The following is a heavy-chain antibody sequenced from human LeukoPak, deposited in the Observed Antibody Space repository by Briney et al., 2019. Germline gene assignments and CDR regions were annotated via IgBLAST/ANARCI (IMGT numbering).Heavy chain of an antibody. D-gene: IGHD6-19*01. Sequence: ASVKVSCKASGYTFTSYAMHWVRQAPGQRLEWMGWINAGNGNTKYSQKFQGRVTITRDTSASTAHMELSSLRSEDTAVYYCARQGGSSGWYESYYYGMDVWGQGTTVTVSS. CDR2: INAGNGNT. J-gene: IGHJ6*02. CDR1: GYTFTSYA. V-gene: IGHV1-3*01. CDR3: ARQGGSSGWYESYYYGMDV.